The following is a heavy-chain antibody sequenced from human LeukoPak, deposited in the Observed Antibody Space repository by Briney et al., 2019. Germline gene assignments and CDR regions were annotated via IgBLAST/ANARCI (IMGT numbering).Heavy chain of an antibody. CDR1: GFSFSSYN. CDR2: ITSSSTYT. Sequence: GGSLRLSCAASGFSFSSYNMNWVRQTPGKGLEWVSSITSSSTYTFYADSVKGRFTISRDNARDSLYLQMNSLRAEDTAVYYCARDPYSGTYGDTYYYYMDVWGKGTTVTVSS. J-gene: IGHJ6*03. D-gene: IGHD1-26*01. CDR3: ARDPYSGTYGDTYYYYMDV. V-gene: IGHV3-21*01.